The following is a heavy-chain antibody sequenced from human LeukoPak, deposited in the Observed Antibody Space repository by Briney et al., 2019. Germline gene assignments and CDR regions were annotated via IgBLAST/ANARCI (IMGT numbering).Heavy chain of an antibody. J-gene: IGHJ3*02. V-gene: IGHV4-59*01. CDR1: GGSISSYY. Sequence: PSETLSLTCTVSGGSISSYYWSWIRQPPGKGLEWIGYIYYSGSTNYNPSLKSRVTISVDTSKNQFSLKLSSVTAADTAVYYCAGVEMATSWVAFDIWGQGTMVTVSS. D-gene: IGHD5-24*01. CDR3: AGVEMATSWVAFDI. CDR2: IYYSGST.